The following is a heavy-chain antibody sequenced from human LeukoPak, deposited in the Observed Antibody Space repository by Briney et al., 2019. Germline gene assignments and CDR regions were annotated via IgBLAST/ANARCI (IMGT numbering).Heavy chain of an antibody. D-gene: IGHD2-2*01. Sequence: ASVKVSCKVSGYTFITYDVHWVRQAPGQRLEWMGCINSYNGDTNYSQNFQGRVTITRDTSANTAYMELSSLTSEDTAVYYCARGNTRDWPLDYWGQGVLVTVSS. J-gene: IGHJ4*01. CDR3: ARGNTRDWPLDY. CDR1: GYTFITYD. V-gene: IGHV1-3*04. CDR2: INSYNGDT.